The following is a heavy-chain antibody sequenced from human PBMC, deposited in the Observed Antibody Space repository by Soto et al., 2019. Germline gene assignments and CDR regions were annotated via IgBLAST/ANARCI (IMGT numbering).Heavy chain of an antibody. CDR1: GGSFSGYY. Sequence: ETLSLTCAVYGGSFSGYYWSWIRQPPWKGLEWIGEINHSGSTNYNPSLKSRVTISVDTSKNQFSLKLSSVTAADTAVYYCAREYCSSTSCYFGYWAQGTMVTVSS. CDR2: INHSGST. CDR3: AREYCSSTSCYFGY. D-gene: IGHD2-2*01. J-gene: IGHJ4*02. V-gene: IGHV4-34*01.